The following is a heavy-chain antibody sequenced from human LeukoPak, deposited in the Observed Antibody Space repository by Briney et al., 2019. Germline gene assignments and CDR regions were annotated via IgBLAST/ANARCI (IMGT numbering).Heavy chain of an antibody. CDR1: GFNFSSYA. CDR3: ARHSSGFVGATTAGWFDP. CDR2: ISFDGSSK. V-gene: IGHV3-30*17. Sequence: GRSLSLSCAVSGFNFSSYAMHWVRQTPGKGLEWVAVISFDGSSKYYADSVKGRTFISRDNSKNTVSLQMNSLRVEDTAVYYCARHSSGFVGATTAGWFDPWGQGTLVTVYS. J-gene: IGHJ5*02. D-gene: IGHD1-26*01.